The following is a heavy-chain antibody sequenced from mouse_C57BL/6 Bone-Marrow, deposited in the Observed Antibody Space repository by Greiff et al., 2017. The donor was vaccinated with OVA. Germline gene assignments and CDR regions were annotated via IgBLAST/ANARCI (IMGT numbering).Heavy chain of an antibody. V-gene: IGHV14-4*01. D-gene: IGHD2-1*01. CDR1: GFNIKDDY. J-gene: IGHJ4*01. Sequence: EVKLVESGAELVRPGASVKLSCTASGFNIKDDYMHWVKQRPEQGLEWIGWIDPENGDTEYASKFQGKATITADTSSNTAYLQLSSLTSEDTAVYYCTTGGGNYSYAMDYWGQGTSVTVSS. CDR3: TTGGGNYSYAMDY. CDR2: IDPENGDT.